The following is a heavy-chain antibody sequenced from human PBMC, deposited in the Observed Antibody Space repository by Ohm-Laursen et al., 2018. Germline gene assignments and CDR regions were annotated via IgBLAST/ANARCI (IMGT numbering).Heavy chain of an antibody. CDR1: GGSISSLY. V-gene: IGHV4-59*08. J-gene: IGHJ4*01. CDR3: ARQSPSRNYYDGSGYYGPFDF. Sequence: GTLSLTCSVSGGSISSLYWSWIRQPPGKGLEWIGHVYYSGSTNYSPSVKSRVTISVNRSKSQFSLKLSSVTAADTAVYYCARQSPSRNYYDGSGYYGPFDFWGQGTLVTVSS. D-gene: IGHD3-22*01. CDR2: VYYSGST.